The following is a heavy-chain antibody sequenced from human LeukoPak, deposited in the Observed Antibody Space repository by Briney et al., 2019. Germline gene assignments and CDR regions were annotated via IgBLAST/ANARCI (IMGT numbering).Heavy chain of an antibody. CDR2: INPNSGGT. CDR3: ARDPQYSSSWTVYYYYYMDV. D-gene: IGHD6-13*01. Sequence: GASVKVSCKASGYTFTGYYMHWVRQAPGQGLEWMGWINPNSGGTNYAQKFQGRVTMTRDTSISTAYMELSRLRSDDTAVYYCARDPQYSSSWTVYYYYYMDVWGKGTTVTISS. J-gene: IGHJ6*03. CDR1: GYTFTGYY. V-gene: IGHV1-2*02.